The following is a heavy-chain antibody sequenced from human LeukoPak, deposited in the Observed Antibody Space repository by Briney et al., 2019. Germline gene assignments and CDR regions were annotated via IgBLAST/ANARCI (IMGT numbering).Heavy chain of an antibody. D-gene: IGHD3-22*01. CDR3: ARQAYYYDSSGYLY. CDR1: GGSFSGYY. J-gene: IGHJ4*02. V-gene: IGHV4-34*01. Sequence: SETLSLTCAVCGGSFSGYYWSWIRQPPGKGLEWIGEINHSGSTNYNPSLKSRVTISVDTSKNQFSLKLSSVTAADTAVYYCARQAYYYDSSGYLYWGQGTLVTVSS. CDR2: INHSGST.